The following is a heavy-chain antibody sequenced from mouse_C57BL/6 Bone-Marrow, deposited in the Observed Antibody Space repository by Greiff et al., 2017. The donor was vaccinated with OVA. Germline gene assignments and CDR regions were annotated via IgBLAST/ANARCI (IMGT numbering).Heavy chain of an antibody. Sequence: EVKLVESGGGLVKPGGSLKLSCAASGFPFSDYGMHWVRQAPEKGLEWVASLRSGSSTIYYADTVKGRFTISRDNAKNTLFLQMTSLRSEDTAMYYCASLYDGYYVRFAYWGQGTLVTVSA. CDR2: LRSGSSTI. CDR3: ASLYDGYYVRFAY. D-gene: IGHD2-3*01. V-gene: IGHV5-17*01. CDR1: GFPFSDYG. J-gene: IGHJ3*01.